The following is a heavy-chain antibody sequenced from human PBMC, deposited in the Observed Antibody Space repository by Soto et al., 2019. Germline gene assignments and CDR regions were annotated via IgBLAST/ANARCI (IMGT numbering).Heavy chain of an antibody. J-gene: IGHJ4*02. CDR3: ATLTYYDFWSGYNYY. CDR2: IIPIFGTA. D-gene: IGHD3-3*01. V-gene: IGHV1-69*06. CDR1: GYTFTRYA. Sequence: SVKVSCKASGYTFTRYAISWVRQAPGQGLEWMGGIIPIFGTANYAHKFQGRVTITADKSTSTAYMELSSLRSEDTAVYYCATLTYYDFWSGYNYYWGQGTLVTVSS.